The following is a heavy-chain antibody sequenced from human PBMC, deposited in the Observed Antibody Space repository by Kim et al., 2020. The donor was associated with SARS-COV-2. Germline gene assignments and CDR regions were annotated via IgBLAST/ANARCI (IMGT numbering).Heavy chain of an antibody. V-gene: IGHV5-10-1*01. CDR3: ARDIWFGELRIDY. Sequence: SPSFQGHVTLSADKSISTAYLQWSSLKASDTAMYYCARDIWFGELRIDYWGQGTLVTVSS. D-gene: IGHD3-10*01. J-gene: IGHJ4*02.